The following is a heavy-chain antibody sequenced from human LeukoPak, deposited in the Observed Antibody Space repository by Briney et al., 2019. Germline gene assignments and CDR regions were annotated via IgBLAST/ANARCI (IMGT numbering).Heavy chain of an antibody. CDR3: ARGQVRDSQYGSYSTVVFDY. V-gene: IGHV1-18*01. Sequence: ASVKVSCKASGYTFTSYGISWVRQAPGQGLEWMGWISAYNGNTNYAQKLQGRVTMTTDTSTSTAYMELRSLRSDDTAEYYCARGQVRDSQYGSYSTVVFDYWGQGTLVTVSS. CDR1: GYTFTSYG. D-gene: IGHD1-26*01. J-gene: IGHJ4*02. CDR2: ISAYNGNT.